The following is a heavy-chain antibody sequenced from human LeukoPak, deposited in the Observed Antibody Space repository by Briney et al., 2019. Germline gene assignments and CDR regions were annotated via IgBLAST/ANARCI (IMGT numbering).Heavy chain of an antibody. CDR3: ARAKEEQWPDRCFDP. V-gene: IGHV3-7*01. Sequence: SGGSLRLSCAASGFTFSSYWMNWVRQVPGKGLEWVANINQDGSEKYYVDSVKGRFTISRDNAKNSLFLQMNSLRTEDTAIYFCARAKEEQWPDRCFDPWGQGTLVTVS. J-gene: IGHJ5*02. CDR1: GFTFSSYW. CDR2: INQDGSEK. D-gene: IGHD6-19*01.